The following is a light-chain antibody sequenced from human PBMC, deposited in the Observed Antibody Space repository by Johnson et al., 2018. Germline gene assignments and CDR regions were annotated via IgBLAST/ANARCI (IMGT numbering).Light chain of an antibody. CDR3: GTWDSSLGAGNV. CDR1: SSNIGNNY. J-gene: IGLJ1*01. V-gene: IGLV1-51*02. Sequence: QSVLTQPPSVSAAPGQKVTISCSGSSSNIGNNYVSWYQQLPGTAPKLLIYENNKRPSGIPYRFSGSKSGTSATLGITGLQTGDEADYYCGTWDSSLGAGNVFGTGTKVTVL. CDR2: ENN.